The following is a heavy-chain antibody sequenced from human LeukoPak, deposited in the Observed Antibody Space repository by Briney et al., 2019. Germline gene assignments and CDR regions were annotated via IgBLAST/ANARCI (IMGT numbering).Heavy chain of an antibody. Sequence: GASVKVSCKVSGYTLTELSMHWVRQAPGQGLEWMGRIIPILGIANYAQKFQGRVTMTEDTSTDTAYMELSSLRSEDTAVYYCARVMVTSELTVWGYWGQGTLVTVSS. V-gene: IGHV1-24*01. D-gene: IGHD3-16*01. CDR1: GYTLTELS. J-gene: IGHJ4*02. CDR2: IIPILGIA. CDR3: ARVMVTSELTVWGY.